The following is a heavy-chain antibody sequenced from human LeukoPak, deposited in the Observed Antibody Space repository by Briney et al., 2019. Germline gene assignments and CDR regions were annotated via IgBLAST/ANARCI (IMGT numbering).Heavy chain of an antibody. CDR3: ARDNYGCDY. CDR1: GFTFSTYP. D-gene: IGHD3-10*01. Sequence: GGSLRLSCAASGFTFSTYPISWVRQAPGKGLEWVSAISGGGTYYADFVKGRFTISRDNYKNTLYLQMDSLRAEDTAVYYCARDNYGCDYWGQGTLVTVSS. V-gene: IGHV3-23*01. CDR2: ISGGGT. J-gene: IGHJ4*02.